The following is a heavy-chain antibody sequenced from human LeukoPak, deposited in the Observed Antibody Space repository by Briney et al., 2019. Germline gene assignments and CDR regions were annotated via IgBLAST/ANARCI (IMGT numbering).Heavy chain of an antibody. CDR3: ARDYYYGMDV. Sequence: GALRLFLSASWFPFQTYWMHLGRPTPGKGLEWVSRINPDGITTTCADSVKGRFTISRDNAKNTLFLQMNSLRAEDTAVYYCARDYYYGMDVWGQGTTITVSS. CDR1: WFPFQTYW. J-gene: IGHJ6*02. V-gene: IGHV3-74*01. CDR2: INPDGITT.